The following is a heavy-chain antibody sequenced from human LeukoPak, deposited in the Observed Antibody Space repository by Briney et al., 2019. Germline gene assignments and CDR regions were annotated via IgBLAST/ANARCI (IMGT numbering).Heavy chain of an antibody. CDR1: GYSISSGYY. CDR3: ARAREPLVFTYYFDY. CDR2: IYHSGST. Sequence: SETLSLTCTVSGYSISSGYYWGWIRQPPGKGLEWIGGIYHSGSTSYNPSLKSRVTISVDTSKNQFSLKLSSVTAADTAVYYCARAREPLVFTYYFDYWGQGTLVTV. D-gene: IGHD6-13*01. J-gene: IGHJ4*02. V-gene: IGHV4-38-2*02.